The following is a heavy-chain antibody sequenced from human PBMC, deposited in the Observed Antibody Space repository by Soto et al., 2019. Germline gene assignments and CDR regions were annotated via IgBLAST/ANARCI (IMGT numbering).Heavy chain of an antibody. D-gene: IGHD3-10*01. CDR2: IIPFIRAS. J-gene: IGHJ6*02. CDR1: GDTFGSYA. V-gene: IGHV1-69*01. Sequence: QVLLVQSGAEVKKPGSSVKVSCKTSGDTFGSYAISWVRQAPGQGLEWMGGIIPFIRASNYAQKFHGRVTITADESTTTVHMDLSSLRFEDTAVYYCARNLRYFGSGSFFRGMDVWGQGTTVTVSS. CDR3: ARNLRYFGSGSFFRGMDV.